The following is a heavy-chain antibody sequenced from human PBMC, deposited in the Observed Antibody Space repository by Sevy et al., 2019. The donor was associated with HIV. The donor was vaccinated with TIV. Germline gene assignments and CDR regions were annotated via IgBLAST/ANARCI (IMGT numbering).Heavy chain of an antibody. V-gene: IGHV3-48*01. J-gene: IGHJ6*02. CDR2: INSGSTII. Sequence: GGSLRLSCVASGFTFSSYNFNWVRQAPGKGLELISFINSGSTIISHADPVKGRFPISRDSAKKSVYLQMNSLGVEDTAVYYCARDGGYSDYGMDLWGQGTTVTVSS. CDR3: ARDGGYSDYGMDL. CDR1: GFTFSSYN. D-gene: IGHD2-15*01.